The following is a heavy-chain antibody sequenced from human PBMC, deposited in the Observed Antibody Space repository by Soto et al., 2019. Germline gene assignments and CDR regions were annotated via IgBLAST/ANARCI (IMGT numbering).Heavy chain of an antibody. Sequence: QVQLQQWGAGLLKPSETLSLTCAVYGGSFSGYYWSWIRQPPGKGLEWIGEINHSGSTNYNPSLKSRVTISVDTSKHQFSLKLSSVTAADTAVYYCARGKPAAIDYYYYYYMDVWGKGTTVTVSS. CDR1: GGSFSGYY. CDR2: INHSGST. CDR3: ARGKPAAIDYYYYYYMDV. V-gene: IGHV4-34*01. J-gene: IGHJ6*03. D-gene: IGHD2-2*01.